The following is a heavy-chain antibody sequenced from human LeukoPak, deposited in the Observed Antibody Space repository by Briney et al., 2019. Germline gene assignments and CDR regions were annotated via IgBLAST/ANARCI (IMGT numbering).Heavy chain of an antibody. CDR2: ISSSSSYI. V-gene: IGHV3-21*01. CDR1: GFTFSSYS. J-gene: IGHJ4*02. CDR3: ARAEQWMSYYFDY. D-gene: IGHD6-19*01. Sequence: GGSLRLSCAASGFTFSSYSMNRVRQAPGKGLEWVSSISSSSSYIYYADSVKGRFTISRDNAKNSLYLQMNSLRAEDTAVYYCARAEQWMSYYFDYWGQGTLVTVSS.